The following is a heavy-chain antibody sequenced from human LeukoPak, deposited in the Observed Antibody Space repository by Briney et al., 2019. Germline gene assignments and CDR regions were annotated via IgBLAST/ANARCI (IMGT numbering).Heavy chain of an antibody. Sequence: SETLSLTCTVSGGSISSSSYYWGWIRQPPGKGLEWIGSIYYSGSTYYNPSLKSRVTISVDTSKNQFSLKLSSVTAADTAVYYCARDRKQWLVSRWFDPWGQGTLVTVSS. CDR1: GGSISSSSYY. J-gene: IGHJ5*02. CDR3: ARDRKQWLVSRWFDP. CDR2: IYYSGST. V-gene: IGHV4-39*07. D-gene: IGHD6-19*01.